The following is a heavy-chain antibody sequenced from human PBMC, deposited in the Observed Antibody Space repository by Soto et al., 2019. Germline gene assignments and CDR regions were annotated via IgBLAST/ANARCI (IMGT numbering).Heavy chain of an antibody. D-gene: IGHD5-18*01. CDR3: ARGTSGDTAMVKRYSMDV. CDR1: GGTFSSYA. CDR2: IIPIFGTA. V-gene: IGHV1-69*01. Sequence: QVQLVQSGAEVKKRGSSVKVSCKASGGTFSSYAISWVRQAPGQGLEWMGGIIPIFGTANYAQKFQGRVTINADESTSTAYRELSSLRSYDTAVYYCARGTSGDTAMVKRYSMDVWGRGTTVTVSS. J-gene: IGHJ6*02.